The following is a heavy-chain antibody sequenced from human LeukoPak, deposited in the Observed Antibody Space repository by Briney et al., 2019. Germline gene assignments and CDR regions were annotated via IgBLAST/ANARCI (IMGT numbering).Heavy chain of an antibody. Sequence: PGGSLRLSCAASGFTFDDYAMHWVRQAPGKGLEWVSGISWNSGSIGYADSVKGRFTISRDNAKNSLYLQMSSLRAEDTAMYYCARDNSESEYFFDYWGQGSLVAVSS. CDR1: GFTFDDYA. CDR2: ISWNSGSI. J-gene: IGHJ4*02. D-gene: IGHD1-26*01. CDR3: ARDNSESEYFFDY. V-gene: IGHV3-9*01.